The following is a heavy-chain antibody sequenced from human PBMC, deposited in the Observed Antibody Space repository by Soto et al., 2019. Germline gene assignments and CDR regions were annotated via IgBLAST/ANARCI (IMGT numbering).Heavy chain of an antibody. Sequence: ASVKVSCKASGYTFTSYDINWVRQATGQGLEWMGWMNPNSGNTGYAQKFQGRVTMTRNTSISTAYMELSSLRSEDTAVYYCARGREVVPNYYYYGMDVWGQGTTVTVS. CDR1: GYTFTSYD. V-gene: IGHV1-8*01. CDR2: MNPNSGNT. J-gene: IGHJ6*02. D-gene: IGHD2-2*01. CDR3: ARGREVVPNYYYYGMDV.